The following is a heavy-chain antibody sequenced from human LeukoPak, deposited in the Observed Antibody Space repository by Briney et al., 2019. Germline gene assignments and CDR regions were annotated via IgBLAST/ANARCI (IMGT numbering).Heavy chain of an antibody. Sequence: PGGSLRLSCAASGFTFSSYSMNWVRQAPGKGLEWVSSISSSSSYIYYADSVKGRFTISRDNSKNTLYLQMNSLRAEDTAVYYCASERITMVRGVITDYWGQGTLVTVSS. CDR1: GFTFSSYS. D-gene: IGHD3-10*01. J-gene: IGHJ4*02. CDR3: ASERITMVRGVITDY. CDR2: ISSSSSYI. V-gene: IGHV3-21*01.